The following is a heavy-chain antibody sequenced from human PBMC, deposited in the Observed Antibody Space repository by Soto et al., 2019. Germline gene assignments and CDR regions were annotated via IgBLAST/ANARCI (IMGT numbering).Heavy chain of an antibody. D-gene: IGHD2-15*01. J-gene: IGHJ4*02. Sequence: SETLSLTCTVSGGSISSSSYYWGWIRQPPGKGLEWIGSIYYSGSTYYNPSLKSRVTISVDTSKNQFSLKLSSVTAADTAVYYCARHSGYCSGGSCYPKFDYWGQGTLVTVSS. CDR2: IYYSGST. CDR3: ARHSGYCSGGSCYPKFDY. V-gene: IGHV4-39*01. CDR1: GGSISSSSYY.